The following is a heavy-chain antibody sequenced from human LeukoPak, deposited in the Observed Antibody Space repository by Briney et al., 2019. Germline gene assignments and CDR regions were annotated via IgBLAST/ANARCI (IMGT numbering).Heavy chain of an antibody. CDR3: ASRKLGNDY. CDR1: GWSFSVYY. V-gene: IGHV4-34*01. CDR2: INHSGST. D-gene: IGHD7-27*01. J-gene: IGHJ4*02. Sequence: SETLSLTCAVYGWSFSVYYWSWIRQPPGKGLEWIGEINHSGSTNYNPSLKSRVTISVDTSKNQFSLKLSSVTAADTAVYYCASRKLGNDYWGQGTLVTVSS.